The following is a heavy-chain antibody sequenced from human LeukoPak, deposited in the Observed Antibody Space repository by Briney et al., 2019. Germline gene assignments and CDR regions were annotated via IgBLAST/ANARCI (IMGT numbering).Heavy chain of an antibody. CDR3: AREVGYSSSFDY. CDR2: ISYDGSSK. CDR1: GFTFSSYA. J-gene: IGHJ4*01. Sequence: GGSLRLSCAASGFTFSSYAFHWVRQAPGKGLEGVAVISYDGSSKYHADSVKGRFTISRDNSKNTLYLQMNSLRAEDTAVFYCAREVGYSSSFDYWGHGTLVTVSS. D-gene: IGHD6-13*01. V-gene: IGHV3-30-3*01.